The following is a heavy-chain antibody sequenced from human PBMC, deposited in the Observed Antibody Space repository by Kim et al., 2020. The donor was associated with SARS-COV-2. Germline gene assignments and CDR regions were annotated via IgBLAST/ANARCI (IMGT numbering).Heavy chain of an antibody. Sequence: TYDNPSLKSRVTISVDTSKNQFSLKLSSVTAADTAVYYCARDDLNGAFDIWGQGTMVTVSS. CDR3: ARDDLNGAFDI. V-gene: IGHV4-31*02. J-gene: IGHJ3*02. CDR2: T.